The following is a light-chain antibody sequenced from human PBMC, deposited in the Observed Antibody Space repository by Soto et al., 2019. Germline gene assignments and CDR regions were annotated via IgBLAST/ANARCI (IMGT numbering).Light chain of an antibody. CDR2: KVS. CDR1: SSDVGAYNY. CDR3: SSYTSSSTLV. V-gene: IGLV2-14*01. J-gene: IGLJ3*02. Sequence: QSALTQPASVSGSPGQSITISCTGTSSDVGAYNYVSWFQRHPGKAPKLMIYKVSNRPSGVSYRFSGSKSGNTASLTISGLQAEDEADYYCSSYTSSSTLVFGGGTKLTVL.